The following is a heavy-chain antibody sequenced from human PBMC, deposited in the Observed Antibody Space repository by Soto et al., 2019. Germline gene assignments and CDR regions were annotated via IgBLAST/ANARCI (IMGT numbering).Heavy chain of an antibody. V-gene: IGHV3-23*01. CDR3: AKGGGNDYGPPNFDY. J-gene: IGHJ4*02. CDR2: ISGSGGST. Sequence: GGSLRLSCAASGFTFSSYAMSWVRQDTGKGLEWVSAISGSGGSTYYADSVKGRFTISRDNSKNTLYLQMNSLRAEDTAVYYCAKGGGNDYGPPNFDYWGQGTLVTVSS. CDR1: GFTFSSYA. D-gene: IGHD4-17*01.